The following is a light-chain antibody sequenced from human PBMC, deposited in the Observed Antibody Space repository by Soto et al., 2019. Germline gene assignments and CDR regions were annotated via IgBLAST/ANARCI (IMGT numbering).Light chain of an antibody. Sequence: EFVLTQSPATLSLSPGERATLSCRASQSVSNYLAWYQHQTGQAPRLLIYDASHRATGIPARVSGSGTGIDFTLTISNLEPEDFAVYYCQVRSMYTFGQGTKLEIK. CDR3: QVRSMYT. V-gene: IGKV3-11*01. CDR1: QSVSNY. J-gene: IGKJ2*01. CDR2: DAS.